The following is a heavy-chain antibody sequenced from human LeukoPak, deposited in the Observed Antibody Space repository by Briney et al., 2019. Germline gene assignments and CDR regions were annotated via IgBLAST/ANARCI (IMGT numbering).Heavy chain of an antibody. CDR2: IYHSGST. J-gene: IGHJ4*02. CDR1: GGSISSYY. Sequence: SETLSLTCTVSGGSISSYYWSWIRQPPGKGLEWIGSIYHSGSTYYNPSLKSRVTISVDTSKNQFSLKLSSVTAADTAVYYCARDATIFGVVTGDFDYWGQGTLVTVSS. CDR3: ARDATIFGVVTGDFDY. D-gene: IGHD3-3*01. V-gene: IGHV4-38-2*02.